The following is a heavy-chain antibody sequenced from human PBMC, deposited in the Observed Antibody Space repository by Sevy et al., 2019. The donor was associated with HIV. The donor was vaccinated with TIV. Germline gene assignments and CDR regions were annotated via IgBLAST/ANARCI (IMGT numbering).Heavy chain of an antibody. D-gene: IGHD3-3*01. Sequence: GGSLRLSCAASGFTFSSYGMHWVRQAPGKGLEWVAVISYDGSNKYYADSVKGRFTISRDNSKNTLYLQMNSLRAEDTAVYYCEKVRLRFLEWLFDYRGQGTLVTVSS. J-gene: IGHJ4*02. CDR3: EKVRLRFLEWLFDY. CDR1: GFTFSSYG. CDR2: ISYDGSNK. V-gene: IGHV3-30*18.